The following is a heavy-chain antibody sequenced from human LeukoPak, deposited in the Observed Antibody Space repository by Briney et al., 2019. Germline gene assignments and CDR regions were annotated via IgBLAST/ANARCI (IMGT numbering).Heavy chain of an antibody. CDR3: ARGLPRHILRRLYNWFDP. J-gene: IGHJ5*02. V-gene: IGHV4-39*07. CDR2: IFYSGST. Sequence: SETLSLTCTVSGGSINSNSYYWGWIRQPPGKGLEWIGSIFYSGSTYYNPPLRGRLTISVDTSKNQFSLKLSSVTAADTAVYYCARGLPRHILRRLYNWFDPWGQGTLVTVSS. CDR1: GGSINSNSYY. D-gene: IGHD2-21*01.